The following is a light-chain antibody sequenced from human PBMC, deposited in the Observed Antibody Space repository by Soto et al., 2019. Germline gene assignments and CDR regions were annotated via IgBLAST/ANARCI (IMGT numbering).Light chain of an antibody. CDR3: QQFYSAPPT. Sequence: DIVMTQSPDSLAVSLGERATVNCKSSQTLLYSSNNKDYLAWYQHKPGQPPKLLIKWASSRESGVPDRFSGSGSGTDFTLTISSLQAEDVAVYYCQQFYSAPPTFGPGTTVDVK. V-gene: IGKV4-1*01. CDR2: WAS. CDR1: QTLLYSSNNKDY. J-gene: IGKJ3*01.